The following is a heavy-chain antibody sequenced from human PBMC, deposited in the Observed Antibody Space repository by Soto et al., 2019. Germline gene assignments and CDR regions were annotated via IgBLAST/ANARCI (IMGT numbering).Heavy chain of an antibody. CDR1: GYIFTNYP. Sequence: QGQFLQSGTEVKKPGASVKVSCKTSGYIFTNYPIHWVRQAPGRGLEWVGWIHTANGTTRYSPKLQGRISLRTDTSASTAYMELTRLRFEDTALYYCASNAFDYWGQGTLVAVSP. CDR2: IHTANGTT. J-gene: IGHJ4*02. CDR3: ASNAFDY. V-gene: IGHV1-3*04.